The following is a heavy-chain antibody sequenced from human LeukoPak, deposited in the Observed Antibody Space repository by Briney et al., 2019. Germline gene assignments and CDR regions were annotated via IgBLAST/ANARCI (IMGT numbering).Heavy chain of an antibody. J-gene: IGHJ5*02. CDR3: ARDLYCSGGSCYSFDP. D-gene: IGHD2-15*01. Sequence: ALVKVSCKASGYTFTSYYMHWVRQAPGQGLEWMGIINPSGGSTSYAQKFQGRVTMTRDTSTSTVYMELSSLRSEDTAVYYCARDLYCSGGSCYSFDPWGQGTLVTVSS. CDR2: INPSGGST. CDR1: GYTFTSYY. V-gene: IGHV1-46*01.